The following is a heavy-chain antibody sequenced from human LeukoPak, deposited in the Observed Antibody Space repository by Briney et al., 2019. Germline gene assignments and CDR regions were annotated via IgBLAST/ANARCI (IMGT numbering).Heavy chain of an antibody. V-gene: IGHV3-23*01. CDR2: ISSNGDNI. Sequence: GGSLRPSCAASGFTFSNYAMSWVRQAPGKGLEWVSAISSNGDNIYYADSVKGRFTISRDNSKNTLYLQINSLRAEDTALYFCASVVRPGYFFYYGLGVWGRGATVTVSS. J-gene: IGHJ6*02. CDR1: GFTFSNYA. CDR3: ASVVRPGYFFYYGLGV.